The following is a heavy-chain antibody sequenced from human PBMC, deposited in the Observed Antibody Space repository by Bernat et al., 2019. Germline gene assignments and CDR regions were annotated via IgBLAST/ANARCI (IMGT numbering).Heavy chain of an antibody. V-gene: IGHV4-34*01. CDR3: AKAPSGELAPPFDY. CDR1: GGSFSGYY. J-gene: IGHJ4*02. D-gene: IGHD1-26*01. Sequence: QVQLQQWGAGLLKPSETLSLTCAVYGGSFSGYYWSWIRQPPGKGLEWIGEINHSGSTNYNPSLKSRVTISVDTSKNQFSLKLSSVTAADTAVYYCAKAPSGELAPPFDYWGQGTLVTVSS. CDR2: INHSGST.